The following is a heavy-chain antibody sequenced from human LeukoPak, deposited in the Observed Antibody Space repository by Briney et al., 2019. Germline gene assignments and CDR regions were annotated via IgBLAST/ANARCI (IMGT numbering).Heavy chain of an antibody. V-gene: IGHV1-24*01. Sequence: ASVKVSCKVSGYTLTELSMHWVRQAPGKGLEWMGGFDPEDGETIYAQKFQGRVTMTEDTSTDTAYMELSSLRSEDTAVYYCATPYHYDFWSGPATQDAFDIWGQGTMVTVSS. J-gene: IGHJ3*02. CDR1: GYTLTELS. CDR3: ATPYHYDFWSGPATQDAFDI. CDR2: FDPEDGET. D-gene: IGHD3-3*01.